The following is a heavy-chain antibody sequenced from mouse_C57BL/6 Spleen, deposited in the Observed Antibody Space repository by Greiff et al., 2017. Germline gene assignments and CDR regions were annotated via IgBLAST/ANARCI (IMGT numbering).Heavy chain of an antibody. Sequence: VQLQQPGAELVKPGASVKLSCKASGYTFTSYWMQWVKQRPGQGLEWIGEIDPSDSYTNYNQKFKGKATLTVDTSSSTAYMQLSSLTSEDSAVYYCARAGRAFAYWGQGTLVTVSA. J-gene: IGHJ3*01. V-gene: IGHV1-50*01. CDR2: IDPSDSYT. D-gene: IGHD3-1*01. CDR3: ARAGRAFAY. CDR1: GYTFTSYW.